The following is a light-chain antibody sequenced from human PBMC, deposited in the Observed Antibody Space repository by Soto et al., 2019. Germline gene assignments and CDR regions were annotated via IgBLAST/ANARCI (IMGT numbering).Light chain of an antibody. CDR3: QQYNSYPWT. V-gene: IGKV1-5*03. CDR2: KAS. CDR1: QSISSW. Sequence: DIQMTQSPSTLSASVGDRVTITCRASQSISSWLAWYQQKPGKAPKLLIYKASSLESGVPSRFSGSGSGTEFTLTIRSMHPDDFATYYCQQYNSYPWTFGQGTKVDI. J-gene: IGKJ1*01.